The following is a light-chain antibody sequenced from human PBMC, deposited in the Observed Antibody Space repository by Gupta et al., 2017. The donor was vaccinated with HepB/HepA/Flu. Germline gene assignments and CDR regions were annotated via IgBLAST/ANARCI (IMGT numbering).Light chain of an antibody. CDR3: CSYTSTNTIL. Sequence: QSALTQPASVSGSPGQSTTISCTGTSSDVGGYNYVSWYQQHPGKAPKLIIYDVSSRPSGVSNRFSGSKSGNTASLTISGLQAEDEADYYCCSYTSTNTILFGGGTKLTVL. CDR2: DVS. J-gene: IGLJ2*01. V-gene: IGLV2-14*03. CDR1: SSDVGGYNY.